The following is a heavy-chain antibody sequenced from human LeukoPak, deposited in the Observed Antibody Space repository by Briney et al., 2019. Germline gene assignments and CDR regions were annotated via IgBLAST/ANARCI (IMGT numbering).Heavy chain of an antibody. J-gene: IGHJ2*01. CDR2: IIPIFGTA. CDR3: ARSQPLAYFDL. CDR1: GGSFNSYA. Sequence: SVKVSCKASGGSFNSYAISWVRQAPGQGLEWMGGIIPIFGTANYAQKFQGGVTITADKSTNTAYMELSSLRSEDTAVYYCARSQPLAYFDLWGRGTLVTVSS. V-gene: IGHV1-69*06.